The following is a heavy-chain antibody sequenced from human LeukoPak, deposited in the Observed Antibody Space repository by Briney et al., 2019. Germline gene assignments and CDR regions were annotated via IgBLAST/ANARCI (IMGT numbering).Heavy chain of an antibody. J-gene: IGHJ4*02. D-gene: IGHD3-22*01. CDR2: ISGSGGNT. CDR3: AKDPQKKYYYDTPY. CDR1: GFTFGDYA. V-gene: IGHV3-23*01. Sequence: GGSLRLSCTASGFTFGDYAMSWFRQAPGKGLEWVSAISGSGGNTYYADSVKGRFTISRDNSKNTLYLQMNSLRAKDTAIYYCAKDPQKKYYYDTPYWGQGTLVTVSS.